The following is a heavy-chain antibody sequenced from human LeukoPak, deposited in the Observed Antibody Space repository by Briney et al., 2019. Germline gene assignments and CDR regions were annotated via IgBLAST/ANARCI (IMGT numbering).Heavy chain of an antibody. V-gene: IGHV3-23*01. CDR2: ISGSGDNT. J-gene: IGHJ3*02. CDR3: ALVSRWGAGDYVIRAFDI. Sequence: GGSLRLSCAASGFTFSSYAMSWVRQAPGKGLEWVSGISGSGDNTYYADSVKGRFTISRDNSKNTLYLQMNSLRAEDTAVYYCALVSRWGAGDYVIRAFDIWGQGTMVTVSS. D-gene: IGHD4-17*01. CDR1: GFTFSSYA.